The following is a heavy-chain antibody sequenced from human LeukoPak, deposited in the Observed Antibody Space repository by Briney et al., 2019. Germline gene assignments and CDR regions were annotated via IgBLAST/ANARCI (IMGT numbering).Heavy chain of an antibody. CDR1: GFTFSSYA. Sequence: GGSLRLSCAASGFTFSSYAMHWVRQARGKGLEYVSAISSNGGSTYYANSVKGRFTISRDNSKNTLYLQMGSLRAEDMAVYYCARQNGSGSYYVDYWGQGTLVTVSS. V-gene: IGHV3-64*01. CDR3: ARQNGSGSYYVDY. D-gene: IGHD3-10*01. CDR2: ISSNGGST. J-gene: IGHJ4*02.